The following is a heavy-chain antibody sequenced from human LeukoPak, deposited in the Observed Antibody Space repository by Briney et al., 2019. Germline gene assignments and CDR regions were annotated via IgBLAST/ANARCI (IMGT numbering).Heavy chain of an antibody. J-gene: IGHJ5*02. CDR3: AKAVGAHNWFDP. Sequence: VKVSCKASGGTFSSYAINWVRQAPGQGLEWMGGIIPIFGTAKYAQKFQGRVTITADESTSTAYMELSSLRSEDTAVYYCAKAVGAHNWFDPWGQGTLVTVSS. D-gene: IGHD1-26*01. CDR1: GGTFSSYA. CDR2: IIPIFGTA. V-gene: IGHV1-69*01.